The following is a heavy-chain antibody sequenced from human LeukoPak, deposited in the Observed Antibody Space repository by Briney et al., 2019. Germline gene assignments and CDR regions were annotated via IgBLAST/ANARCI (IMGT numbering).Heavy chain of an antibody. CDR3: AREGTSGSYYGDY. CDR2: IYSSGNS. J-gene: IGHJ4*02. Sequence: SETLSLTCTVSGGSINSHYYWNWFRQPAGKGLEWIGRIYSSGNSYYNASLQSRVTMSVDTSKNQFSLRLSSVTAADTAVYYCAREGTSGSYYGDYWGQGTLVTVSS. CDR1: GGSINSHYY. V-gene: IGHV4-4*07. D-gene: IGHD1-26*01.